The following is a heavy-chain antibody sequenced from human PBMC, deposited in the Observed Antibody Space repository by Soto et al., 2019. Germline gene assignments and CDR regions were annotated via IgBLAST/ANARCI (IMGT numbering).Heavy chain of an antibody. J-gene: IGHJ5*02. CDR1: GGSISSSNW. CDR2: IYHSGST. D-gene: IGHD2-8*01. Sequence: QVQLQESGPGLVKPSGTLSLTCAVSGGSISSSNWWSWVRQPPGKGLEWIGEIYHSGSTNYNPSLKSRVTISVDKSKNRFSLKLSSVTDADKAVYYCARVRDIVPRADWFDPWGQGTLVTVSS. CDR3: ARVRDIVPRADWFDP. V-gene: IGHV4-4*02.